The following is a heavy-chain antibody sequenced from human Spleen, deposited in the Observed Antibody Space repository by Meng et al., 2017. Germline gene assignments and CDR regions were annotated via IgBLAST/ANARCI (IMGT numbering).Heavy chain of an antibody. V-gene: IGHV1-2*06. CDR2: INPKSGDT. Sequence: ASVKVSCKASGYTFPDYWLHWVRRAPGQGLEWMGRINPKSGDTHYAQRFQGRVTVTGDTSISTAYMELSGLRSDDTAMYYCARGRQVRYCSGGSCYSPTYYFDYWGQGTLVTVSS. J-gene: IGHJ4*02. CDR3: ARGRQVRYCSGGSCYSPTYYFDY. D-gene: IGHD2-15*01. CDR1: GYTFPDYW.